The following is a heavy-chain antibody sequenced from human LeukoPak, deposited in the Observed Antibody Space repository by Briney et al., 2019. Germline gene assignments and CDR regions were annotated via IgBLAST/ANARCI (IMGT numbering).Heavy chain of an antibody. D-gene: IGHD6-19*01. J-gene: IGHJ4*02. V-gene: IGHV1-8*01. Sequence: ASVKVSCKASGYTFTSHGINWVRQATGQGLEWMGWMNPNSGNTGYAQKFQGRVTMTRNTSISTAYMELSSLRSEDTAVYYCARAGQWLVRDFDYWGQGTLVTVSS. CDR3: ARAGQWLVRDFDY. CDR1: GYTFTSHG. CDR2: MNPNSGNT.